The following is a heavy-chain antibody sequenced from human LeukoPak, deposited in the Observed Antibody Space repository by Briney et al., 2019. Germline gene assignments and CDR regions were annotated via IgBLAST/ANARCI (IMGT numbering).Heavy chain of an antibody. CDR2: IWYDGGNK. Sequence: GGSLRLSCAASGFTFSVYGMHWVRQAPGKGLEWVAVIWYDGGNKDYADSVKGRFTISRDNSNNTLYLQMNSLRAEDTAVYYCARGFVVRDHGAFFEYWGQGTLVSVSS. V-gene: IGHV3-33*03. CDR3: ARGFVVRDHGAFFEY. J-gene: IGHJ4*02. D-gene: IGHD3-10*01. CDR1: GFTFSVYG.